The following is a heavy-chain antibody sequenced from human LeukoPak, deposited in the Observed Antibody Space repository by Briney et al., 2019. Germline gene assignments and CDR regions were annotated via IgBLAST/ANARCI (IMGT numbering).Heavy chain of an antibody. J-gene: IGHJ3*02. Sequence: SETLSLTCTVSGGSISSYYWGRIRQPPGKGLEWIGSIYYSGSTYYNPSLKSRVTISVDTSKNQFSLKLSSVTAADTAVYYCARPGRKSAFDIWGQGTMVTVSS. CDR1: GGSISSYY. V-gene: IGHV4-39*01. D-gene: IGHD2-15*01. CDR2: IYYSGST. CDR3: ARPGRKSAFDI.